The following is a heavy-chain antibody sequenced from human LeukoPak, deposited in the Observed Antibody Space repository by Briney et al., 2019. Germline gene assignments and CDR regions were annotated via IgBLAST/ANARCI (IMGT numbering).Heavy chain of an antibody. CDR2: ISSSGSTI. V-gene: IGHV3-11*01. CDR3: ASLYDSSDWHYGMDV. Sequence: PVGSLRLSCAASGFTFSDYYMSWIRQAPGKGLEWVSYISSSGSTIYYAESVKGRFTISRYNAKNSQYLQMNSLRGEDTAVYYCASLYDSSDWHYGMDVWGEGPTVTVSS. CDR1: GFTFSDYY. J-gene: IGHJ6*04. D-gene: IGHD3-22*01.